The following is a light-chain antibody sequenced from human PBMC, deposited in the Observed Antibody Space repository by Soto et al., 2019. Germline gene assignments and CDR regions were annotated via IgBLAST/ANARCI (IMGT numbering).Light chain of an antibody. CDR1: QSISSW. J-gene: IGKJ2*01. CDR2: DAS. V-gene: IGKV1-5*01. Sequence: DIQMTQSPSTLSASEGDRVTITCRASQSISSWLAWYQQKPGKAPKLLIYDASSLESGVPSRFSGSGSGTEFTLTISSLQPDDFATYYCQQYSTYSPYTFGQGTKLEIK. CDR3: QQYSTYSPYT.